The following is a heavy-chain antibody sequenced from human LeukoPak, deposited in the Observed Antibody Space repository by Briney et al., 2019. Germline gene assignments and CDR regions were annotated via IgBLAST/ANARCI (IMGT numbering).Heavy chain of an antibody. CDR2: VGISSGNT. V-gene: IGHV3-48*04. Sequence: GGSLRLSCAASGFTFSDYSMNWVRQAPGKGLEWISYVGISSGNTKYADSVKGRFAISGDSAKNSVFLQMNSLRVEDTAVYYCARDHRYAFDNWGQGTLVTVSS. CDR1: GFTFSDYS. CDR3: ARDHRYAFDN. D-gene: IGHD5-12*01. J-gene: IGHJ4*02.